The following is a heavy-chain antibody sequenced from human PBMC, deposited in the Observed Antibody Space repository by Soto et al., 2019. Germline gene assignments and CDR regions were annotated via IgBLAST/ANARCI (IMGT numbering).Heavy chain of an antibody. CDR2: ISSSSSYI. Sequence: EVQLVESGGGLVKPGGSLRLSCAASGFTFSSYSMNWVRQAPGKGLEWASSISSSSSYIYYADSVRGRFTITRDNARNSLLLQMKSMRDEDTAVYYCARGDNWSHDYNYDMDVWGQGTTVTVSS. CDR3: ARGDNWSHDYNYDMDV. D-gene: IGHD1-20*01. CDR1: GFTFSSYS. V-gene: IGHV3-21*01. J-gene: IGHJ6*02.